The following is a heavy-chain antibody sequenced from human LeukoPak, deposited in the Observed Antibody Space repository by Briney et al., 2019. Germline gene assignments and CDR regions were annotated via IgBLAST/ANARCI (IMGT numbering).Heavy chain of an antibody. CDR1: GFTISSNY. D-gene: IGHD3-3*02. Sequence: GGSLRLSCAASGFTISSNYMSWVRQAPGKGLEWVSILYSGGNTDYADPVKGRFTISRANSKNTLYLQMNSLRADDTAVNYCVSTLGTWGQGNLVTVSS. V-gene: IGHV3-53*01. CDR3: VSTLGT. CDR2: LYSGGNT. J-gene: IGHJ5*02.